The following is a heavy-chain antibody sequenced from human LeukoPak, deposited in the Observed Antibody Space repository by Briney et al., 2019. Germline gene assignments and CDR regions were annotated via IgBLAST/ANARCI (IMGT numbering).Heavy chain of an antibody. CDR3: AKDAAAGTRPYYSDY. V-gene: IGHV3-30*18. J-gene: IGHJ4*02. CDR2: ISYDGSNK. D-gene: IGHD6-13*01. Sequence: GGSLRLSCAASGFTFSSYGMHWVRQAPGKGLEWVAVISYDGSNKYYADSVKGRLTISRDNSKNTLYLQMNSLRAEDTAVYYCAKDAAAGTRPYYSDYWGQGTLVTVPS. CDR1: GFTFSSYG.